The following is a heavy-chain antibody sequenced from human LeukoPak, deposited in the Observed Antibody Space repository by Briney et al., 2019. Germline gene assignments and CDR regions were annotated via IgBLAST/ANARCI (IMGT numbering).Heavy chain of an antibody. CDR2: ITSNGDNT. CDR3: AREGTRGVIGH. Sequence: GGSLRLSCAASGFTFSSYAMHWVRQAPGKRPEYVSAITSNGDNTYNANSVKGRFTISRDNSKNTVFLQMGSLRAEDMAVYYCAREGTRGVIGHWGQGTLVTVSS. J-gene: IGHJ4*02. V-gene: IGHV3-64*01. D-gene: IGHD3-10*01. CDR1: GFTFSSYA.